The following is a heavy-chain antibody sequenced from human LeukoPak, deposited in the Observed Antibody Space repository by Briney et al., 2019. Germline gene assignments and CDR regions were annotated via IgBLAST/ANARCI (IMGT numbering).Heavy chain of an antibody. CDR3: ARLPRGLIRSY. CDR1: GGSISSYY. CDR2: IYHGGST. J-gene: IGHJ4*02. V-gene: IGHV4-59*08. D-gene: IGHD3-16*01. Sequence: SGTLSLTCTVSGGSISSYYWSWIRQPPGKGLEWIGTIYHGGSTDSYTGRTYYKSSLKSRVTISVDTSNNQFSLTMASVTAADTAVYYCARLPRGLIRSYWGQGTLVTVSS.